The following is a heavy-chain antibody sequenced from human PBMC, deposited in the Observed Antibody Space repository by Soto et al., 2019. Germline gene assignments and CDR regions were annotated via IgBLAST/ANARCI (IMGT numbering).Heavy chain of an antibody. D-gene: IGHD4-17*01. CDR3: ARDYGSDY. CDR1: GGSISSSSYY. Sequence: LSLTCTVSGGSISSSSYYWGWIRQPPGKGLEWIGNIYYRGTTYYNPSLKSRVTISVDTSKNQFSLKLASVTAADTAVYYCARDYGSDYWGQGTLVTVSS. J-gene: IGHJ4*02. V-gene: IGHV4-39*02. CDR2: IYYRGTT.